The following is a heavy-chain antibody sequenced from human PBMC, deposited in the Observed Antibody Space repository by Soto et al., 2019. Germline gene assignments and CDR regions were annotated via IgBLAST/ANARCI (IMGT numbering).Heavy chain of an antibody. CDR1: GGTFSSYA. J-gene: IGHJ6*02. CDR2: IIPIFGTA. CDR3: ARRTQGYSSSTSCHYYYYYYGMDV. Sequence: SVKVSCKASGGTFSSYAISWVRQAPGQGLEWMGGIIPIFGTANYAQKFQGRVTITADESTSIAYMELSSLRSEDTAVYYCARRTQGYSSSTSCHYYYYYYGMDVWGQGTTVTVCS. V-gene: IGHV1-69*13. D-gene: IGHD2-2*01.